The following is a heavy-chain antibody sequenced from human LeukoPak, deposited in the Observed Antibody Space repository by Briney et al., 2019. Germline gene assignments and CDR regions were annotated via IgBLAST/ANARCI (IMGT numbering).Heavy chain of an antibody. J-gene: IGHJ4*02. Sequence: GGSLRLSCAASGFTFSSYAMHWVRQAPGKGLEWVAFIRYDGRNKYYADSVKGRFTISRDNSKNTLYLQMNSLRAEDTAVYYCARDRSTPDSPNYFDYWGQGTLVTVSS. D-gene: IGHD2-2*01. V-gene: IGHV3-30*02. CDR2: IRYDGRNK. CDR1: GFTFSSYA. CDR3: ARDRSTPDSPNYFDY.